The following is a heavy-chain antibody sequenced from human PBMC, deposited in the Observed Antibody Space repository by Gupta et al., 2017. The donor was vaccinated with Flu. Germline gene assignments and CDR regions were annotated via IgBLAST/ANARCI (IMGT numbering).Heavy chain of an antibody. CDR2: INGADGST. CDR1: ESTFTRYA. D-gene: IGHD2-8*01. V-gene: IGHV1-3*01. Sequence: QVHLVQSGAEVKKPGASVKVSCKDSESTFTRYAVYWVRQAPGQGLEWIGRINGADGSTKYSQKCEGRITITTDTSANTAYMELTTEDTAVYYXAXGAAYCRNGGCSWGYYFQSWGQGTLVTVSS. J-gene: IGHJ4*02. CDR3: AXGAAYCRNGGCSWGYYFQS.